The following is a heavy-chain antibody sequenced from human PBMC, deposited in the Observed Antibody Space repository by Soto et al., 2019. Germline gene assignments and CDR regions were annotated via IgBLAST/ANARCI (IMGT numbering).Heavy chain of an antibody. Sequence: QAQVVQSGAEVRKPGSSVKLSCKASEGTFNSYAIAWVRQAPGQGLEWMGGIIPYYDTLNYAQKFQDRVTITADDSTNTFYMELSSLRSDDTAVYFCASGATRGYPYFFDSWAQGTLVTVSS. J-gene: IGHJ4*02. CDR3: ASGATRGYPYFFDS. V-gene: IGHV1-69*01. CDR1: EGTFNSYA. D-gene: IGHD1-1*01. CDR2: IIPYYDTL.